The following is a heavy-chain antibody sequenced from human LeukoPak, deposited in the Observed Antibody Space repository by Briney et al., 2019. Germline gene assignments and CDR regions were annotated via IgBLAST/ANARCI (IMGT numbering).Heavy chain of an antibody. CDR3: ASGGGGAYYFDY. CDR2: ISVRDGHT. Sequence: GASVKVSCKTSGYSFGNYGVTWERQAPGQGLEWMGWISVRDGHTNYAEKFQDRVTMTADTSTNTAYMELTSLRSDDTAVYYCASGGGGAYYFDYWGQGTLVTVSS. V-gene: IGHV1-18*01. J-gene: IGHJ4*02. CDR1: GYSFGNYG. D-gene: IGHD3-16*01.